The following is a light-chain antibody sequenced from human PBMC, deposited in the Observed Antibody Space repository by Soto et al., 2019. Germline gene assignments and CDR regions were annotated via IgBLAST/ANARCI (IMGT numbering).Light chain of an antibody. V-gene: IGKV3-15*01. CDR3: QQYSHWPPLT. CDR1: QSVSNN. Sequence: EVVMTQSPATLSVSPGERATLSCRASQSVSNNLAWYQVKPGQAPRLLIYVASTRATGIPARFSGSGSGTEFTLTISSLQSEDFAVYYCQQYSHWPPLTFGGVTKVEI. J-gene: IGKJ4*01. CDR2: VAS.